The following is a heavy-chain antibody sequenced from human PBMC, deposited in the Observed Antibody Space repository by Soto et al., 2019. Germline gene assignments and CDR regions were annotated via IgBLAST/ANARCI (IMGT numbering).Heavy chain of an antibody. J-gene: IGHJ4*02. CDR2: IYYSGTT. Sequence: QVQLQESGPGLVKPSDTLSLTCAVSGYSISSSNWWGWIRQPPGKGLEWIGYIYYSGTTYYNPSLRSRVTMSVYTSKHQFSLKLTSVTAVDTAVYYCARREIQGPIDYWGQGTLVTVSS. CDR3: ARREIQGPIDY. V-gene: IGHV4-28*01. D-gene: IGHD1-26*01. CDR1: GYSISSSNW.